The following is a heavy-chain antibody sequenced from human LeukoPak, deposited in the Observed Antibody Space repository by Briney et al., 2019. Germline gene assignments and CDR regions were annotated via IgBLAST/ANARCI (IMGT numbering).Heavy chain of an antibody. CDR1: DASINSAYY. V-gene: IGHV4-39*01. Sequence: PSETLSLTCTVSDASINSAYYWGCIRQPPGKGLEWIASIYYDGSTYFNPSLESRVTISLYTSKNQFSLRLSAVTAADTAVYYCARQVDCGGDCTDYWGQGTLVTVSP. CDR3: ARQVDCGGDCTDY. D-gene: IGHD2-21*02. CDR2: IYYDGST. J-gene: IGHJ4*02.